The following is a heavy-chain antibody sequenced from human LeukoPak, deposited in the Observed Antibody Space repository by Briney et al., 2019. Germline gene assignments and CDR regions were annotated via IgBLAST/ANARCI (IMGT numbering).Heavy chain of an antibody. J-gene: IGHJ4*02. CDR3: ARDARSNYYYGSGKYYFDY. CDR2: ISSNGGST. CDR1: GFTFNSYV. Sequence: GGSLRLSCSASGFTFNSYVMHWVRQAPGKGLEYVSAISSNGGSTYYADSVKGRFTISRDNSKNTLYLQMNSLRAEDTAVYYCARDARSNYYYGSGKYYFDYWGQGTLVTVSS. V-gene: IGHV3-64*04. D-gene: IGHD3-10*01.